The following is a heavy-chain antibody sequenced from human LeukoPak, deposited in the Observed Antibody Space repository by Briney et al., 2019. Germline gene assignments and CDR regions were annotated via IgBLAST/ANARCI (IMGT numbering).Heavy chain of an antibody. CDR3: ARDRSFSSNVDY. Sequence: GGSLRLSCSASKFRFSDYGMHWVRQAPGKGLEWVAFVRFDGTKTNYAESVRGRFTISRDNSKNTLYLQMNSLRAEDTAVYYCARDRSFSSNVDYWGQGTLVTVSS. V-gene: IGHV3-30*02. J-gene: IGHJ4*02. CDR1: KFRFSDYG. CDR2: VRFDGTKT. D-gene: IGHD6-13*01.